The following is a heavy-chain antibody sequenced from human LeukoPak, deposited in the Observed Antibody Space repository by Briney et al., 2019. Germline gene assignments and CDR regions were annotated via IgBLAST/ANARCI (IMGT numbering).Heavy chain of an antibody. D-gene: IGHD1-20*01. CDR3: ASLTGTTDYYYYYMDV. Sequence: SETLSLTCAVYGGSFSGYYWSWIRQPPGKGLEWIGEISHSGSANYNPSLKSRVTISVGTSKNQFSLKLSSVTAADTAVYYCASLTGTTDYYYYYMDVWGKGTTVIVSS. V-gene: IGHV4-34*01. CDR2: ISHSGSA. CDR1: GGSFSGYY. J-gene: IGHJ6*03.